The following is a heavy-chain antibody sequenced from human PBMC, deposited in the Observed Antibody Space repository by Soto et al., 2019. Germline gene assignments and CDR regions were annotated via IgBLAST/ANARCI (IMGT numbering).Heavy chain of an antibody. CDR3: AREKNWFDP. CDR2: IYYSGST. Sequence: SETLSLTCTVSGGSISSSSYYWGWIRQPPGKGLVWIGSIYYSGSTYYNPSLKSRVTISVDTSKKQFSLKLSSVTAADTAVYYCAREKNWFDPWGQGTLVTVSS. CDR1: GGSISSSSYY. J-gene: IGHJ5*02. V-gene: IGHV4-39*02.